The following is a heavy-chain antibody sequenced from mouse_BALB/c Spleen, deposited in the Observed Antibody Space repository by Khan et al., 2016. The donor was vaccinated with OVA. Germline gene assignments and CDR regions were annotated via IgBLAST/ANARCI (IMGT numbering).Heavy chain of an antibody. J-gene: IGHJ3*01. CDR1: GYTFTNFW. CDR2: IDPSKSET. Sequence: QVQLQQSGPELVRPGASVKMSCKASGYTFTNFWIHWVKQRPGQGLEWIGMIDPSKSETRLNQKFKDKATLNVDKSSNIAYMQLSRLTSEGSAVYYCTRGGYGSPFAYWGQGTLVTVSA. CDR3: TRGGYGSPFAY. V-gene: IGHV1S127*01. D-gene: IGHD1-1*01.